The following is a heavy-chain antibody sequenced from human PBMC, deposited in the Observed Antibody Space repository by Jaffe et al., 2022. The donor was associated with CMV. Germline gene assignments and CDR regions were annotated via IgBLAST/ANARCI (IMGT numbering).Heavy chain of an antibody. CDR3: TRNRLWLVTGIWDGFDI. D-gene: IGHD6-19*01. V-gene: IGHV3-11*01. Sequence: QVQLVESGGGLVKPGGSLRLSCAASGFNFNDYYMSWIRQAPGKGLEWVSDISSGGGTTFYADFVKGRFTISRDNAKKSVYLQMNSLGAEDTAVYYCTRNRLWLVTGIWDGFDIWGQGTTVTVSS. CDR1: GFNFNDYY. CDR2: ISSGGGTT. J-gene: IGHJ3*02.